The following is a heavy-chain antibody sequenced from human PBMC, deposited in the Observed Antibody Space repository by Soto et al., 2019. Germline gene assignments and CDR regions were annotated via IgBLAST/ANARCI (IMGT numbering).Heavy chain of an antibody. CDR1: GYTFTSYG. CDR2: ISAYNGNT. J-gene: IGHJ4*02. D-gene: IGHD2-15*01. CDR3: ARWELTCTATTSPADY. Sequence: QVQLVQSGAEVKKLGASVKVSCKASGYTFTSYGISWVRQAPGHGPEWMGWISAYNGNTNSAQKIQARVSLTTDTSTSTAYFKPRSLRSDDTAVYYGARWELTCTATTSPADYWCQGTVDNASS. V-gene: IGHV1-18*04.